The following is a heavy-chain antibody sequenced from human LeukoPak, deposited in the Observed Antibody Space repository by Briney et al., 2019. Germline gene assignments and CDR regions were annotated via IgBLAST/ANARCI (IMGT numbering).Heavy chain of an antibody. J-gene: IGHJ3*02. CDR2: ISSSSSYI. CDR1: GFTFSSYS. D-gene: IGHD5-18*01. Sequence: GGSLRLSCAASGFTFSSYSMNWVRQAPGKGLEWVSSISSSSSYIYYADSVKGRFTISRDNAKNSLYLQMNSLRAEDMAVYYCARDYRGYSYGRDAFDIWGQGTMVTVSS. CDR3: ARDYRGYSYGRDAFDI. V-gene: IGHV3-21*01.